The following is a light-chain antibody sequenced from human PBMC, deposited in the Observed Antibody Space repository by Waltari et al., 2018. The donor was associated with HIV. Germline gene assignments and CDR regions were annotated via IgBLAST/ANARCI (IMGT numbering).Light chain of an antibody. CDR2: DAS. J-gene: IGKJ4*01. CDR1: QSVRNSY. CDR3: QQRYRWPLI. Sequence: EIVLTQSPGTLSLSPGERATLSCRASQSVRNSYSAWYQQKPGQAPRLLIYDASNRATGIPARFSGSGSGTDFTLTISSLEPEDFAIYYCQQRYRWPLISGGGTKVEIK. V-gene: IGKV3D-20*02.